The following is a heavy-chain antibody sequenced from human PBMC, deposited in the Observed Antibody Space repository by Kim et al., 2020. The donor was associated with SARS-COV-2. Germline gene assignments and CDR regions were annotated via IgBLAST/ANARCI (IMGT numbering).Heavy chain of an antibody. Sequence: VKGRFTISRHNSKNTLYLQMNSPRAEDTAVYYCARVRYDILTGYYGMDVWGQGTTVTVSS. V-gene: IGHV3-53*04. D-gene: IGHD3-9*01. CDR3: ARVRYDILTGYYGMDV. J-gene: IGHJ6*02.